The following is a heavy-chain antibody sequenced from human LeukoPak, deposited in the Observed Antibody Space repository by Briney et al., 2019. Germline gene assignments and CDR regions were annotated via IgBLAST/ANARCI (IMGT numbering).Heavy chain of an antibody. V-gene: IGHV5-51*01. CDR1: GYSFTSYW. CDR3: ARRTTRYYYDSSGYEAPHFDY. CDR2: IYPGDSDT. D-gene: IGHD3-22*01. Sequence: GESLKISCKGAGYSFTSYWIGWVRQMPGKGLEWMGIIYPGDSDTRYSPSFQGQVTISADTSISTAYLQWSSLKASDTAMYYCARRTTRYYYDSSGYEAPHFDYRGQGTLVTVSS. J-gene: IGHJ4*02.